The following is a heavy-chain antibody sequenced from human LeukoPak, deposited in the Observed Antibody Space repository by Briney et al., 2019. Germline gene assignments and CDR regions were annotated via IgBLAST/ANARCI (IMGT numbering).Heavy chain of an antibody. Sequence: PGGSLRLSCAASGFTFSSYAMHWVRQAPGKGLEWVAVISYDGSNKYYADSVKGRFTISRDNSKNTLYLQMNSLRAEDTAVYYCARDSYDFWSGYYLDYWGQGTLVTVSS. CDR3: ARDSYDFWSGYYLDY. V-gene: IGHV3-30-3*01. D-gene: IGHD3-3*01. J-gene: IGHJ4*02. CDR2: ISYDGSNK. CDR1: GFTFSSYA.